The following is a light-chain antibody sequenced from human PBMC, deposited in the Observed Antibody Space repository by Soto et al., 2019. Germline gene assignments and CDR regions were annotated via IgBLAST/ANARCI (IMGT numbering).Light chain of an antibody. Sequence: VMTQCPTTLTDHQGERATLSCRATQSVSSDLASYQQKPAQTPTLLIYGASSRATGIPDTFSGSGSGTASNLTISSLEPEDFAFYYCQRYGISPWTFGQGTKVGI. V-gene: IGKV3D-15*01. CDR2: GAS. J-gene: IGKJ1*01. CDR3: QRYGISPWT. CDR1: QSVSSD.